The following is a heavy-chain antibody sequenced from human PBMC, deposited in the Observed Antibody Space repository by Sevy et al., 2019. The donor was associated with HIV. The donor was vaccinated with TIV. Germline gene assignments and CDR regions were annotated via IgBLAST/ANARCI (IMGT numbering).Heavy chain of an antibody. CDR3: ARDSDNYDILTGYYPFDY. J-gene: IGHJ4*02. V-gene: IGHV1-46*01. CDR2: INPSGGST. CDR1: GYTFTSYY. D-gene: IGHD3-9*01. Sequence: ASVKVSCKASGYTFTSYYMHWGRQAPGQGLEWMGIINPSGGSTSYAQKFQGRVTMTRDTSTSTVYMELSSLRSEDTAVYYCARDSDNYDILTGYYPFDYWGQGTLVTVSS.